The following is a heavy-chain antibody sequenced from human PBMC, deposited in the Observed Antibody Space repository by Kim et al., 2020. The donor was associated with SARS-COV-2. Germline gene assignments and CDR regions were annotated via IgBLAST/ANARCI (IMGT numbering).Heavy chain of an antibody. J-gene: IGHJ4*02. V-gene: IGHV3-30*04. CDR3: ARSGWGRYSSSWYSPGY. CDR1: GFTFSSYA. CDR2: ISYDGSNK. D-gene: IGHD6-13*01. Sequence: GGSLRLSCAASGFTFSSYAMHWVRQAPGKGLEWVAVISYDGSNKYYADSVKGRFTISRDNSKNTLYLQMNSLRAEDTAVYYCARSGWGRYSSSWYSPGYWGQGTLVTVSS.